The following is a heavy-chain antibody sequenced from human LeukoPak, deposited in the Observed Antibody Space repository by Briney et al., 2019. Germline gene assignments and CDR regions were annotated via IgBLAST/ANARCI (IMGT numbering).Heavy chain of an antibody. J-gene: IGHJ4*02. D-gene: IGHD1-26*01. V-gene: IGHV3-7*01. Sequence: GGSLRLSCVASGFTFSTSWVTWVRQAPGKGPEWVANIDKHGSGEYYVDSVKGRFAISRDYASNSVFLQMDSLRAEDTSVYYCARDAGWGYYDLWGQGTPVTVSS. CDR1: GFTFSTSW. CDR2: IDKHGSGE. CDR3: ARDAGWGYYDL.